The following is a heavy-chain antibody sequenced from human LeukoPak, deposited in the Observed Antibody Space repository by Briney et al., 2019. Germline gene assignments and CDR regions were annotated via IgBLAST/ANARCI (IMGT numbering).Heavy chain of an antibody. CDR3: ARISGYDFWSGSETYYFDY. CDR2: IYPGGSDT. Sequence: GESLKISCKGSGYSFTSYWIGWVRQMPGKGLEWMGIIYPGGSDTRYSPSFQGQVTISADKSISTAYLQWSSLKASDTAMYYCARISGYDFWSGSETYYFDYWGQGTLVTVSS. D-gene: IGHD3-3*01. J-gene: IGHJ4*02. V-gene: IGHV5-51*01. CDR1: GYSFTSYW.